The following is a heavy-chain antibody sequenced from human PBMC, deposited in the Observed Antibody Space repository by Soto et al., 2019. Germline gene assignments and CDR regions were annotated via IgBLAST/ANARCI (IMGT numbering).Heavy chain of an antibody. D-gene: IGHD3-10*01. Sequence: GSGPTLVNPTQTLTLTCTFSGFSLSTSGMCVSWIRQPPGKALEWLARIDWDDDKYYSTSLKTRLTISKDTSKNQVVLTMTNMDSVDTATYYCARGMGGSGYKGPYYYYYYYMDVWGKGTTVTVSS. CDR1: GFSLSTSGMC. J-gene: IGHJ6*03. V-gene: IGHV2-70*11. CDR2: IDWDDDK. CDR3: ARGMGGSGYKGPYYYYYYYMDV.